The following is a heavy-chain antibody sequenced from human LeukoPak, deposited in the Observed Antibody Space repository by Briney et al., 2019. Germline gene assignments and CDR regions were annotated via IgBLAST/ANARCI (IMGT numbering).Heavy chain of an antibody. D-gene: IGHD5-24*01. J-gene: IGHJ4*02. CDR2: INPSRGGT. CDR3: ARDRSDGFKGVYFDY. Sequence: GASVKVSCKASGYSFTDHSVHWVRQAPGQGLEWMGTINPSRGGTNYAQKFQGRVTMTRDTSTGTVHGLSSLTSEDTAVYYCARDRSDGFKGVYFDYWGQGTLVTVSS. V-gene: IGHV1-46*01. CDR1: GYSFTDHS.